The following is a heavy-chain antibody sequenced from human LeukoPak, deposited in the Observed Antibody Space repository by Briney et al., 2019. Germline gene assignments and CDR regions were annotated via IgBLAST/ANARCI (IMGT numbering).Heavy chain of an antibody. J-gene: IGHJ4*02. CDR2: INPNSGGT. D-gene: IGHD2-15*01. Sequence: ASVKVSCKASGYTFTGYYMHWVRQAPGQGLEWMGWINPNSGGTNYAQKFQGRVTMTRDTSISTAYMELSRLRSDDTAVYYCARGVVVVAASNLDFDYWGQGTLVTVSS. CDR1: GYTFTGYY. V-gene: IGHV1-2*02. CDR3: ARGVVVVAASNLDFDY.